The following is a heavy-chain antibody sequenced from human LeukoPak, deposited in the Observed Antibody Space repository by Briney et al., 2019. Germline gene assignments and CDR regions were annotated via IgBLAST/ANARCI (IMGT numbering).Heavy chain of an antibody. CDR3: ARGPIADQHDAFDI. Sequence: ASVKVSCKASGYAFTRHYMHWVRQAPGQGLEWMGLTNPSGSSTIYTQKFQGRVTITRNTSISTAYMELSSLRSEDTAVYYCARGPIADQHDAFDIWGQGTMVTVSS. V-gene: IGHV1-46*01. D-gene: IGHD6-13*01. CDR1: GYAFTRHY. CDR2: TNPSGSST. J-gene: IGHJ3*02.